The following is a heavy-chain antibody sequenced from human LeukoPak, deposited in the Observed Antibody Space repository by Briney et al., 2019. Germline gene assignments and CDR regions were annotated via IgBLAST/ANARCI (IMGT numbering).Heavy chain of an antibody. CDR1: GGSFSGYY. CDR3: ARLVPGARNFDY. J-gene: IGHJ4*02. V-gene: IGHV4-34*01. D-gene: IGHD2-2*01. Sequence: SETLSLTCAVYGGSFSGYYWSWIRQPPGKGLEWIGEINHSGSTNYNPSLKSRVTISVDTSKNQFSLKLSSVTAADTAVYYCARLVPGARNFDYWGQGTLVTVSS. CDR2: INHSGST.